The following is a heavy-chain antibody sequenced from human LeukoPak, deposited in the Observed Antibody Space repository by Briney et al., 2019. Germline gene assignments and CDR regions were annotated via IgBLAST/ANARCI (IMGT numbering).Heavy chain of an antibody. CDR3: ARVRGDYGADSYYYYMDV. CDR2: INHSGST. CDR1: GGSFSGYY. D-gene: IGHD4-17*01. V-gene: IGHV4-34*01. Sequence: SETLSLTCAVYGGSFSGYYWSWIRHPPGKGLEWIGEINHSGSTNYNPSLKSRVTISVDTSKNQFSLKLSSVTAADTAVHYCARVRGDYGADSYYYYMDVWGKGTTVTISS. J-gene: IGHJ6*03.